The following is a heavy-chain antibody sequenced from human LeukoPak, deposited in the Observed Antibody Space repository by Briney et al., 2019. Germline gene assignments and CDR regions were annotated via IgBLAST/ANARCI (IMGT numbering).Heavy chain of an antibody. CDR3: ARGIPQTDIVVVVAANYFDY. J-gene: IGHJ4*02. V-gene: IGHV4-31*03. Sequence: SQTLSLTCTVSGGSISSGGYYWSWIRQHPGKGLEWIGYIYYSGSTNYNPSLKSRVTISVDTSKNQFSLKLSSVTAADTAVYYCARGIPQTDIVVVVAANYFDYWGQGTLVTVSS. CDR1: GGSISSGGYY. CDR2: IYYSGST. D-gene: IGHD2-15*01.